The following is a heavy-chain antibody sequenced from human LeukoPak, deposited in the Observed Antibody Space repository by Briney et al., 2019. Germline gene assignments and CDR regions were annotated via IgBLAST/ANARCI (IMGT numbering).Heavy chain of an antibody. CDR1: GGSISSYY. CDR3: ASDFSSSSTVYYYYMDV. V-gene: IGHV4-59*12. D-gene: IGHD6-6*01. J-gene: IGHJ6*03. CDR2: IYYSGTT. Sequence: PSETLSLTCTVSGGSISSYYWSWIRQPPGKGLEWIGTIYYSGTTYYNPSLKSRVTISLDTSKNQFSLKLSSVTAADTAIYYCASDFSSSSTVYYYYMDVWGKGTTVTVSS.